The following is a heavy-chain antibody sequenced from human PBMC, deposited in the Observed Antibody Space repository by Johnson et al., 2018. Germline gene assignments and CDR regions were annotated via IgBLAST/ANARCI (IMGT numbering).Heavy chain of an antibody. CDR3: ARGVKTLFGVTHRYYYYYYMDV. J-gene: IGHJ6*03. CDR1: GFIFKTYW. CDR2: MNGDGSST. D-gene: IGHD3-3*01. Sequence: VQLVESGGGLVQPGGSLRLSCATSGFIFKTYWMHWVRQAPGKGLEWVSRMNGDGSSTTYADSVKGRFTISRDNAKNMLYLQRNSLRVEDAAVYYCARGVKTLFGVTHRYYYYYYMDVGGKGTTVTVSS. V-gene: IGHV3-74*02.